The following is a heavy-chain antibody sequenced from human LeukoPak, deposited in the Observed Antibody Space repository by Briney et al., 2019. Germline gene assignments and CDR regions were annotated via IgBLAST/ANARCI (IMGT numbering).Heavy chain of an antibody. J-gene: IGHJ6*02. CDR2: ISYDGSNK. Sequence: GGSLRLPCAASGFTFGSYAMHWVRQAPGKGLEWVAVISYDGSNKYYADSVKGRFTISRDNSKNTLYLQMNSLRAEDTAVYYCARAGYYDPRDYYYYGMDVWGQGTTVTVSS. V-gene: IGHV3-30-3*01. D-gene: IGHD3-3*01. CDR3: ARAGYYDPRDYYYYGMDV. CDR1: GFTFGSYA.